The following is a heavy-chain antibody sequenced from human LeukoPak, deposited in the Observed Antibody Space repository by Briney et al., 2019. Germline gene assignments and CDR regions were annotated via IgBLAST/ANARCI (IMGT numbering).Heavy chain of an antibody. CDR3: ARDPIAAPYYFDY. J-gene: IGHJ4*02. CDR2: IYYSGST. V-gene: IGHV4-59*05. Sequence: SETLSLTCTVSGGSISSYYWSWIRQPAGKGLEWIGSIYYSGSTYYNPSLKSRVTISVDTSKNQFSLKLSSVTAADTAVYYCARDPIAAPYYFDYWGQGTLVTVSS. CDR1: GGSISSYY. D-gene: IGHD6-6*01.